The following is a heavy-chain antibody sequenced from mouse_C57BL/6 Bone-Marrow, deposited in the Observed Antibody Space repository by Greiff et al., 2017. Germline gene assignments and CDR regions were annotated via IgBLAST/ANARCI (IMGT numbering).Heavy chain of an antibody. V-gene: IGHV14-4*01. CDR1: GFNIKDDY. J-gene: IGHJ3*01. Sequence: VQLQQSGAELVRPGASVKLSCTASGFNIKDDYMHWVKQRPEQGLEWIGWIDPENGDTEYASKFQGKATITADPSSNTAYLQLSSLTSEDTAVYYYTKFITTVDGFAYWGQGTLVTVSA. D-gene: IGHD1-1*01. CDR2: IDPENGDT. CDR3: TKFITTVDGFAY.